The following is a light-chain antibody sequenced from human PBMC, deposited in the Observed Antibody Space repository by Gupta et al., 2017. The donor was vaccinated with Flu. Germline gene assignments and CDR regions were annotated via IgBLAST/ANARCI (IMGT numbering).Light chain of an antibody. CDR2: GAS. V-gene: IGKV3-20*01. CDR1: QSVSSSY. J-gene: IGKJ1*01. CDR3: QQDGSSPT. Sequence: EIVLTQSPGTLSLSPGERATLSCRASQSVSSSYLAWYQQKPGQAPRLLIYGASSRATGIPDRFSGSGSGTDFTLTSSRLEPEDFAVYYLQQDGSSPTFGQGTKVEIK.